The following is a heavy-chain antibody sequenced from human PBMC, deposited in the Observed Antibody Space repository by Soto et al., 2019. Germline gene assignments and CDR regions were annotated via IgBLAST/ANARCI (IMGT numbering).Heavy chain of an antibody. J-gene: IGHJ4*02. Sequence: PGVSLGLSFSAPGFTCEDDAFNWFRQTPGGGLQWVGFMTSKSYGESVHYAATLLGRFTLSRDDSKSVAYLQMNSLEPEDTGVYYCTRAVGVGVGSWYFDYGGTGTLVTVSS. CDR3: TRAVGVGVGSWYFDY. CDR1: GFTCEDDA. V-gene: IGHV3-49*03. CDR2: MTSKSYGESV. D-gene: IGHD3-22*01.